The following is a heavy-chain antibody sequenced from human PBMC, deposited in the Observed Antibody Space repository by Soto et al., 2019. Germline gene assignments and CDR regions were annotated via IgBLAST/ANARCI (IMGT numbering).Heavy chain of an antibody. J-gene: IGHJ4*02. CDR3: AKDYGGKDGDY. Sequence: QVQLVQSGAEVKKPGSSVKVSCKASGGTFSSYTISWVRQAPGQGLEWMGRIIPILGIANYAQKFQGRVTITADKSTSTAYMELSSLRSEDTALYYCAKDYGGKDGDYGGQGTLVTVSS. CDR1: GGTFSSYT. D-gene: IGHD4-17*01. CDR2: IIPILGIA. V-gene: IGHV1-69*08.